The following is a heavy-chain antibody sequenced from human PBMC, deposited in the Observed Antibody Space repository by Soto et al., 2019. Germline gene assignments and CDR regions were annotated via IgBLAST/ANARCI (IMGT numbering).Heavy chain of an antibody. CDR3: ARHRYSYGSYYFDY. V-gene: IGHV4-59*08. Sequence: SETLSLTCTVSGGSISSYYWSWIRQPPGKGLEWIGYIYYSGSTNYNPSLKSRVTISVDTSKDQFSLKLSSVTAADTAVYYCARHRYSYGSYYFDYWGQGTLVTVSS. CDR1: GGSISSYY. CDR2: IYYSGST. D-gene: IGHD5-18*01. J-gene: IGHJ4*02.